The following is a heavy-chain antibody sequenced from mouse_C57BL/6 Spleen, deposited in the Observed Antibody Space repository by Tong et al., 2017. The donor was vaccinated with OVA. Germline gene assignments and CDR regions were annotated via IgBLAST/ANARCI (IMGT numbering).Heavy chain of an antibody. CDR1: GYTFTDYE. V-gene: IGHV1-15*01. CDR3: ACYGGFAY. D-gene: IGHD1-2*01. Sequence: VQLQESGAELVRPGASVTLSCKASGYTFTDYEMHWVKQTPVHGLEWIGAIDPETGGTAYNQKFKGKAILTADKSSSTAYMELRSLTSEDSAVYYCACYGGFAYWGQGTLVTVSA. CDR2: IDPETGGT. J-gene: IGHJ3*01.